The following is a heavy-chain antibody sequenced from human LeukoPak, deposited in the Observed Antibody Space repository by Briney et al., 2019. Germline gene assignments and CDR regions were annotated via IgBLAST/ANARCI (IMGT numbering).Heavy chain of an antibody. CDR1: GFTFSRYS. D-gene: IGHD4-23*01. J-gene: IGHJ3*02. Sequence: GGSLRLSCAASGFTFSRYSMNWVRQAPGKGLEWVSSISSSSSYIYYADSVKGRFTISRDNAKNSLYLQMNSLRAEDTAVYYCARVALNSAFDIWGQGTMVTVSS. CDR2: ISSSSSYI. V-gene: IGHV3-21*01. CDR3: ARVALNSAFDI.